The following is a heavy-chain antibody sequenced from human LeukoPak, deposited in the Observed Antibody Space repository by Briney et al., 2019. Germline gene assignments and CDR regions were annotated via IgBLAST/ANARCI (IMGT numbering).Heavy chain of an antibody. CDR1: GYTFTGYY. CDR3: ARERIAAAGTFDP. J-gene: IGHJ5*02. CDR2: INPNSGGT. Sequence: ASVKVSCKASGYTFTGYYMHWVRQAPGQGLEWMRRINPNSGGTNYAQKFQGRVTMTRDTSISTAYMELSRLRSDDTAVYYCARERIAAAGTFDPWGQGTLVTVSS. D-gene: IGHD6-13*01. V-gene: IGHV1-2*06.